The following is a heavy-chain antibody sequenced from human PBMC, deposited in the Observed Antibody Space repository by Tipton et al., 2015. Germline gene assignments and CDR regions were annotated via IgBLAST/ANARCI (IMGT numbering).Heavy chain of an antibody. CDR1: SDSINKYY. V-gene: IGHV4-59*08. CDR2: IQYSGGT. J-gene: IGHJ4*02. Sequence: TLSLTCTVSSDSINKYYWSWIRQPPGKELQWIGYIQYSGGTNYNPSLESRVSMSVDTSKNQFSRTVTSVTAADTAVYYCARSRYTVTPDSWGQGTLVTVSS. CDR3: ARSRYTVTPDS. D-gene: IGHD4-17*01.